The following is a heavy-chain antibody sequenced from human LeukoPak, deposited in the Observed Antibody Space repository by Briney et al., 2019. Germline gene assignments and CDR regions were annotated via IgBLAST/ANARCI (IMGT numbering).Heavy chain of an antibody. CDR3: ARDLIVPGSCFDY. D-gene: IGHD1-26*01. V-gene: IGHV1-2*02. CDR1: GYTFTGYN. CDR2: INPNSGGT. Sequence: GASVKVSCKASGYTFTGYNLHWVRQAPGQGLEWMGWINPNSGGTNYAQKFQGRVTMTRDTSISTAYMDLSRLRSDDTAVYYCARDLIVPGSCFDYWGQGTLVTVSS. J-gene: IGHJ4*02.